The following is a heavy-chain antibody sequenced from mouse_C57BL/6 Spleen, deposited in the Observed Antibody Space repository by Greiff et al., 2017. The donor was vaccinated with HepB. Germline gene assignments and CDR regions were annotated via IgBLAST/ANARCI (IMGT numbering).Heavy chain of an antibody. J-gene: IGHJ4*01. D-gene: IGHD1-1*01. V-gene: IGHV1-4*01. CDR1: GYTFTSYT. Sequence: QVQLQQSGAELARPGASVKMSCKSSGYTFTSYTMHWVKQRPGQGLEWIGYINPSSGYTKYNQKFKDKATVTADKSASTAYMQLSSLTSEDSAVYFCARPPITTVVATDYAMDYWGQGTSVTVSS. CDR3: ARPPITTVVATDYAMDY. CDR2: INPSSGYT.